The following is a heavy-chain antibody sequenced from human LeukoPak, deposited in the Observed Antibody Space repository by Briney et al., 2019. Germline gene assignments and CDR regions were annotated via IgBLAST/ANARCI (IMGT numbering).Heavy chain of an antibody. CDR3: AKDLAPTGYCSSTSCYDVLDY. Sequence: GGSLRLSCAASGLTFSSYAMSWVRQAPGKGLEWVSTISGSGGSTYYADSVKGRFIISRDNSKNTLYLQMNSLTAEDTAVYYCAKDLAPTGYCSSTSCYDVLDYWGQGTLVTVSS. J-gene: IGHJ4*02. D-gene: IGHD2-2*01. V-gene: IGHV3-23*01. CDR2: ISGSGGST. CDR1: GLTFSSYA.